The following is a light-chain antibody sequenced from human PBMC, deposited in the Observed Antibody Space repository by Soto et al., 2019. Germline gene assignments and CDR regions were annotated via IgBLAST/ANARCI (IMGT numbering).Light chain of an antibody. J-gene: IGLJ1*01. Sequence: QSALTQPPSASGSPGQSVTISCTGTSSDIGGHNYVSWYQHHPGKAPKLIIYEVTKRPSGVPDRFSGSKSGNTASLTVSGLQTEDEADYYCRSSAGHNNDVFATGTKLTVL. CDR2: EVT. CDR3: RSSAGHNNDV. V-gene: IGLV2-8*01. CDR1: SSDIGGHNY.